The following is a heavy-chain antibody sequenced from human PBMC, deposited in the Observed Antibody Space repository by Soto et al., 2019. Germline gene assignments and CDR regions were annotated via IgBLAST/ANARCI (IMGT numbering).Heavy chain of an antibody. CDR3: ARDDNFWGGSFLH. V-gene: IGHV1-18*01. D-gene: IGHD3-3*01. Sequence: QVQLVQSGPELKNPGASVKVACKASGFTFTSYGFSWVRQAPGQGLEWMGWVNAFNGKRNYAHNLQGRVTMTTDTATSTAYMEQRSLRSDDTAVYYCARDDNFWGGSFLHWGQGTLITVSS. CDR2: VNAFNGKR. J-gene: IGHJ4*02. CDR1: GFTFTSYG.